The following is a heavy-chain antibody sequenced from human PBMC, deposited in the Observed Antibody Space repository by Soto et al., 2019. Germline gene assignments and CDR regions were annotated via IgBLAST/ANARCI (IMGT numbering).Heavy chain of an antibody. Sequence: GGSLRLSCAASGFTFSSYWMHWVRQAPGKGPVWVSRINNDGSSTTYADSVKGRFTISRDNAKNTVYLQMNILRAEDTAVYYCARETISYGCNPLFDHWGQGT. D-gene: IGHD4-17*01. CDR2: INNDGSST. CDR1: GFTFSSYW. CDR3: ARETISYGCNPLFDH. V-gene: IGHV3-74*01. J-gene: IGHJ4*02.